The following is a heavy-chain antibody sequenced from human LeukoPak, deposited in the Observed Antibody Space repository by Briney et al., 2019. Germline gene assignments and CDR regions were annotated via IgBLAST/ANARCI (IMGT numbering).Heavy chain of an antibody. CDR3: AKFRRDGYNYYYYYGMDV. CDR2: ISASGGST. CDR1: GFTVSSNY. J-gene: IGHJ6*02. Sequence: TGGSLRLSCAASGFTVSSNYMSWVRQAPGKGLEWVSAISASGGSTYYADSVKGRFTISRDNSKNTLYLQMNSLRAEDTAVYYCAKFRRDGYNYYYYYGMDVWGQGTTVTVSS. D-gene: IGHD5-24*01. V-gene: IGHV3-23*01.